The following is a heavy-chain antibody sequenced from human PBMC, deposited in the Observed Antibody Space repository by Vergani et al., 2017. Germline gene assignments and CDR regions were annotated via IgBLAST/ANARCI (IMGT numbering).Heavy chain of an antibody. CDR1: GYTFTGYY. D-gene: IGHD5-12*01. V-gene: IGHV1-2*02. J-gene: IGHJ4*02. CDR3: AKTHEGDIGYDYFDY. CDR2: INPNSGGT. Sequence: QVQLVQSGAEVKKPGASVKVSCKASGYTFTGYYMHWVRQAPGQGLEWMGWINPNSGGTNYAQKFQGRVTMTRDTSISTAYMELSRLRSDDTAVYYCAKTHEGDIGYDYFDYWGQGTLVTVSS.